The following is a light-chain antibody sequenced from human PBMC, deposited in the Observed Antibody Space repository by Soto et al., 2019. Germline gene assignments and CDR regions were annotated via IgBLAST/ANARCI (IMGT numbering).Light chain of an antibody. Sequence: EIVLTQSPGTLSLSPGERATLSCRASQSVSNAYLAWYQQKPGQAPRLLIYEASSRDTGIPDRFSGSGSGTDFTLTISRLEPEDFAVYYCQQYGRSPGLFTFGPGTKSGYQT. V-gene: IGKV3-20*01. CDR3: QQYGRSPGLFT. J-gene: IGKJ3*01. CDR1: QSVSNAY. CDR2: EAS.